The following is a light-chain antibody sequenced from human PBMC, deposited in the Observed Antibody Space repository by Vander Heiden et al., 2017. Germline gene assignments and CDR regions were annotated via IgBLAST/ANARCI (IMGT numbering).Light chain of an antibody. Sequence: SYELTQPPSVSVSPGQTARITCSGDALPSKYAYWYQQKSGKAPVLVICEDNKRPSWIPGRFSGSSTGTMATLTISGAQVEDEADYYCYSTDSSGNHRVFGGGTKLTVL. J-gene: IGLJ2*01. CDR2: EDN. CDR3: YSTDSSGNHRV. CDR1: ALPSKY. V-gene: IGLV3-10*01.